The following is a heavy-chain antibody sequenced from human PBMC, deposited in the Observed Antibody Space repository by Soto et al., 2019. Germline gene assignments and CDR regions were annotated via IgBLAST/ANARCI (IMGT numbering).Heavy chain of an antibody. V-gene: IGHV3-33*01. CDR3: PREAASRSFAYYGMDV. Sequence: GGSLRLSWAASGCTFSSYGMHWVRQAPCKGLEWVAVILYDRSNKYYAASLKGRFTISRDNSKNTLYLKMKSLRAEDTAVYYCPREAASRSFAYYGMDVWGPGTTVTVSS. CDR1: GCTFSSYG. CDR2: ILYDRSNK. J-gene: IGHJ6*02.